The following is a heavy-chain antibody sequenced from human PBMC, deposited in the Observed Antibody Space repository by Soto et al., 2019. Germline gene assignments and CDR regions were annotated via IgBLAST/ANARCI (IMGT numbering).Heavy chain of an antibody. CDR1: GGTFSSYA. Sequence: SVKVSCKASGGTFSSYAISWVRQAPGQGLEWMGGIIPIFGTANYAQKFQGRVTITADESTSTAYMELSSLRSEDTAVYYCERAYYYDSSGYCYWFDPWGQGTLVTVSS. CDR3: ERAYYYDSSGYCYWFDP. D-gene: IGHD3-22*01. J-gene: IGHJ5*02. CDR2: IIPIFGTA. V-gene: IGHV1-69*13.